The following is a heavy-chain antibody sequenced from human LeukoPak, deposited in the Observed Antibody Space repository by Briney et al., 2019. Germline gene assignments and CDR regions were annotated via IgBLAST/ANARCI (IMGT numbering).Heavy chain of an antibody. J-gene: IGHJ6*02. CDR3: ARTRLDYGMDV. CDR1: GFTFSSYW. V-gene: IGHV3-74*01. Sequence: GGALRLSCAASGFTFSSYWMHWVRQAPGKGLVWVSRINSDGSSTSYADSVKGRFTISRDNAKNTLYLQMNSLRAEDTAVYYCARTRLDYGMDVWGQGTTVTGSS. CDR2: INSDGSST. D-gene: IGHD5-12*01.